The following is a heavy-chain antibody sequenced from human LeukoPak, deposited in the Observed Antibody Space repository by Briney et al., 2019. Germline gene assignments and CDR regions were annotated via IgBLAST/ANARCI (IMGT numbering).Heavy chain of an antibody. CDR2: ISYDGNNK. Sequence: GGSLRLSCAASGFTFSSYAMHWVRQAPGKGLGWVATISYDGNNKYFADSVKGRFTISRDNSKSTLFLQMNSLRAEDTALYYCARAMYSGSYYFDYWGQGTLVTVSS. CDR1: GFTFSSYA. CDR3: ARAMYSGSYYFDY. J-gene: IGHJ4*02. D-gene: IGHD1-26*01. V-gene: IGHV3-30-3*01.